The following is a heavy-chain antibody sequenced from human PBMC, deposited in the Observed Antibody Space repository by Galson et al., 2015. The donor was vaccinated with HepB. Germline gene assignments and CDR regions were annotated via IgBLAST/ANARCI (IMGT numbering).Heavy chain of an antibody. CDR1: GFTFSGYA. D-gene: IGHD6-13*01. V-gene: IGHV3-30-3*01. Sequence: SLRLSCAASGFTFSGYAMHWVRQAPGKGLEWVAVISYDGSNKYYADSVKGRFTISRDNSKNTLYLQMNSLRAEDTAVYYCARDVSSWTYFDYWGQGTLVTVSS. J-gene: IGHJ4*02. CDR2: ISYDGSNK. CDR3: ARDVSSWTYFDY.